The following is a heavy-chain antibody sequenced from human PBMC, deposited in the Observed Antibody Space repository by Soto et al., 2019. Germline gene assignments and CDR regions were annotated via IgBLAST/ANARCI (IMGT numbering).Heavy chain of an antibody. CDR3: ARDNSAANGVLDH. V-gene: IGHV1-46*04. D-gene: IGHD1-1*01. Sequence: ASVKVSCKASGYTFTNHYLHWVRQAPGQGLEWVGMINPSARSASYAQKLRGRLTMDRDTSTTTVYMELSRLTFEDTAVYFCARDNSAANGVLDHWGQGTLVTVSS. J-gene: IGHJ4*02. CDR2: INPSARSA. CDR1: GYTFTNHY.